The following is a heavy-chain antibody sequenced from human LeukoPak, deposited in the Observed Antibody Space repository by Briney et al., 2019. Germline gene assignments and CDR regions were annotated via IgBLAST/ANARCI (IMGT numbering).Heavy chain of an antibody. CDR2: INPSGGST. CDR3: ARAHYSGSYYDWFDP. J-gene: IGHJ5*02. V-gene: IGHV1-46*01. D-gene: IGHD1-26*01. Sequence: ASVKVSCKASGYTFTSYYMHWVRQAPGQGLEWMGIINPSGGSTSYAQKFQGRVTMIRDMSTSTVYMELSSLRSEDTAVYYCARAHYSGSYYDWFDPWGQGTLVTVSS. CDR1: GYTFTSYY.